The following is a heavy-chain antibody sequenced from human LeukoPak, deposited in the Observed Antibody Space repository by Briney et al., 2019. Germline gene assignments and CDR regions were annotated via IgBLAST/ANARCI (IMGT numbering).Heavy chain of an antibody. D-gene: IGHD3-9*01. CDR3: ASLVDHNGIDV. Sequence: ASVKVSCKASGGTFSSYAISWARQAPGQGLEWVGGIIPIFGTANYAQKFQGRVTVTADESTSTAYMELSSLRSEDTAVYYCASLVDHNGIDVWGQGTTVTVSS. CDR2: IIPIFGTA. V-gene: IGHV1-69*13. CDR1: GGTFSSYA. J-gene: IGHJ6*02.